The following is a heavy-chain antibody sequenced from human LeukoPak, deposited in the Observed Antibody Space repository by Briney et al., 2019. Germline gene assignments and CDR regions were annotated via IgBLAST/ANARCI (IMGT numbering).Heavy chain of an antibody. J-gene: IGHJ6*02. Sequence: GGSLRLSCAASGFTFSSYGMHWVRQAPGKGLEWVAVISYDAGNKYSADSVKGRFTISRENAKNSLYLQMNSLRAGDTAVYYCARTTVTLYYGMDVWGQGTTVTVSS. CDR1: GFTFSSYG. CDR3: ARTTVTLYYGMDV. CDR2: ISYDAGNK. V-gene: IGHV3-30*03. D-gene: IGHD4-17*01.